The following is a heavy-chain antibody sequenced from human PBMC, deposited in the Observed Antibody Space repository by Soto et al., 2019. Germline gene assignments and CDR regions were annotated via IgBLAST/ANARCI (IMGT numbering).Heavy chain of an antibody. J-gene: IGHJ4*02. V-gene: IGHV3-23*01. D-gene: IGHD6-19*01. CDR2: ISGSGGTT. Sequence: GGSLTLSSAASGFTFSSYAMSWVRQAPGKGLEWVSAISGSGGTTYYADSVKGRFTISRDNSKNTLYLQMNSLRAEDTAVYYCAKGARSSGWYWGQGTLVTVSS. CDR3: AKGARSSGWY. CDR1: GFTFSSYA.